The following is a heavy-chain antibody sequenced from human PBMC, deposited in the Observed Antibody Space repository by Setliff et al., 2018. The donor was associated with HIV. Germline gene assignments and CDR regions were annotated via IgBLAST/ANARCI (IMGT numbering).Heavy chain of an antibody. V-gene: IGHV3-74*03. Sequence: GGSLRLSCAASGFTFSSYWMHWVRQVPGKGLVWVSRINSDGSSTTYGDSVKGRFTISRDNSWDTVDLQMNTLRAEDTAVYYCAKVPLFVVVPAALGGMDVWGQGTTVTVSS. D-gene: IGHD2-2*01. CDR1: GFTFSSYW. CDR2: INSDGSST. CDR3: AKVPLFVVVPAALGGMDV. J-gene: IGHJ6*02.